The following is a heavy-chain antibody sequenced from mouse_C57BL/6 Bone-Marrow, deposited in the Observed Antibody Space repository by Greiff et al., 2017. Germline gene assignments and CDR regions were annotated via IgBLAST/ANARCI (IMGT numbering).Heavy chain of an antibody. Sequence: EVQLKESGPGLAKPSQTLSLTCSVTGYSITSDYWNWLRKFPGNKLEYMGYISYSGSTYYNPSLKRRIPITRDTSKNQYYRQLKSVTTEDTATYYCAKRPSGWYYFDYWGQGTTLTVAA. D-gene: IGHD3-1*01. V-gene: IGHV3-8*01. CDR1: GYSITSDY. J-gene: IGHJ2*01. CDR3: AKRPSGWYYFDY. CDR2: ISYSGST.